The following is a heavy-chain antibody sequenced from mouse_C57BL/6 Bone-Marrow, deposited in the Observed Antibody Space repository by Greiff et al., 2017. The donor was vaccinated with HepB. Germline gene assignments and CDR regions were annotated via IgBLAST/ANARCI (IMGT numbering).Heavy chain of an antibody. CDR3: ARGPYYYGSSYDYFDY. V-gene: IGHV1-81*01. CDR1: GYTFTSYG. CDR2: IYPRSGNT. Sequence: QVQLQQSGAVLARPGASVKLSCKASGYTFTSYGISWVKQRTGQGLEWIGEIYPRSGNTYYNEKFKGKATLTADKSSSTAYMDLRSLTYEDSAVYFFARGPYYYGSSYDYFDYWGQGTTLTVSS. J-gene: IGHJ2*01. D-gene: IGHD1-1*01.